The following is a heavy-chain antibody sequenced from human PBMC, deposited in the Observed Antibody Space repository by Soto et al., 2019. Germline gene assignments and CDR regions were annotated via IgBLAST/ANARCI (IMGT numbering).Heavy chain of an antibody. V-gene: IGHV4-39*01. CDR3: ARLIGDYFYYMDV. Sequence: PSETLSLTCTVSGGSISSSSYYWGWIRQPPGKGLEWIGSIYYSGSTYYNPSLKSRVTISVDTSKNQFSLKLSSVTAADTAVYYCARLIGDYFYYMDVWGKGTTVTVSS. CDR2: IYYSGST. J-gene: IGHJ6*03. CDR1: GGSISSSSYY.